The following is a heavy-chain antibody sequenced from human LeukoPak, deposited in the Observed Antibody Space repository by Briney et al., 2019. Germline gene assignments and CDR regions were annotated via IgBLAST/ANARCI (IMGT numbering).Heavy chain of an antibody. D-gene: IGHD3-9*01. CDR3: ARDYNDILTGPWFDP. Sequence: SETLSLTCTVSGGSISSYYWSWIRQPAGKGLEWIGRIYTSGSTNYNPSLKSRVAMSVDTSKNQFSLKLSSVTAADTAVYYCARDYNDILTGPWFDPWGQGTPVTVSS. V-gene: IGHV4-4*07. CDR2: IYTSGST. J-gene: IGHJ5*02. CDR1: GGSISSYY.